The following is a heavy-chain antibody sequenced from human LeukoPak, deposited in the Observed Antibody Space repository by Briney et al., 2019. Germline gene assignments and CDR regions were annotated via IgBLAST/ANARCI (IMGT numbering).Heavy chain of an antibody. CDR3: ARDPGGYCSGGSRYSGY. D-gene: IGHD2-15*01. Sequence: GASVKVSCKASGGTFSSYAISWVRQAPGQGLEWMGGIIPIFGTANYAQKFQGRVTITADESTSTAYMELSSLRSEDTAVYYCARDPGGYCSGGSRYSGYWGQGTLVTVSS. V-gene: IGHV1-69*13. CDR1: GGTFSSYA. CDR2: IIPIFGTA. J-gene: IGHJ4*02.